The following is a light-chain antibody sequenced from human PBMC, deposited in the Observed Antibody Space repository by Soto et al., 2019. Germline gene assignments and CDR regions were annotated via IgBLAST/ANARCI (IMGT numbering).Light chain of an antibody. CDR1: SSNIGSNT. V-gene: IGLV1-44*01. J-gene: IGLJ2*01. CDR3: AAWDYSLNGGV. CDR2: SNN. Sequence: QAVVTQPPSASGTPGQRVTISCSGSSSNIGSNTVNWYQQLPGTAPKLLIYSNNQRPSGVPDRFSGSKSGTSASLAISGLQSEDEADYYCAAWDYSLNGGVFGGGTKLTVL.